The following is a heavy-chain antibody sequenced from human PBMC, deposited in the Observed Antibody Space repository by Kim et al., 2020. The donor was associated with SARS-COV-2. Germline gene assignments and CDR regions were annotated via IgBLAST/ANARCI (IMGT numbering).Heavy chain of an antibody. CDR3: AKLVGYSGNYEFDY. J-gene: IGHJ4*02. V-gene: IGHV3-23*01. D-gene: IGHD1-26*01. Sequence: GGSLRLSCAASGFTFNDYPMNWVRQAPGKGLEWVSSISESGDYTYYADSVKGRFTVSRDNSKSTLFLQMNSLRVEDTAIYYCAKLVGYSGNYEFDYWGQGALVTVSS. CDR2: ISESGDYT. CDR1: GFTFNDYP.